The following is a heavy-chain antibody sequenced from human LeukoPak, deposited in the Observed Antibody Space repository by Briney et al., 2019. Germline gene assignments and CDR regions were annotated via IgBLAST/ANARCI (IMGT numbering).Heavy chain of an antibody. V-gene: IGHV4-39*01. J-gene: IGHJ4*02. Sequence: SETLSLTCTVSGGSISSGSYYWAWIRQPPGKGLEWIGSIYYSGNTYYTLSLKSRVTISVDTSKNQFSLKLSSVTAADTAVYYCARVGGVEPTAIAGRGSPTYYFDYWGQGTPVTVSS. CDR1: GGSISSGSYY. CDR3: ARVGGVEPTAIAGRGSPTYYFDY. CDR2: IYYSGNT. D-gene: IGHD2-2*01.